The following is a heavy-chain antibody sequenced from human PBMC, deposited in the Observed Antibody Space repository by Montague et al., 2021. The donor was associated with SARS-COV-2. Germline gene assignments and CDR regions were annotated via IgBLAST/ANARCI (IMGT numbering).Heavy chain of an antibody. CDR1: GDSVAGHIAT. CDR3: ARAYCGGDCYFYWYFDL. D-gene: IGHD2-21*02. V-gene: IGHV6-1*01. CDR2: TYYRSKWYN. J-gene: IGHJ2*01. Sequence: CAISGDSVAGHIATWNWNRRSPSRDIEWLGRTYYRSKWYNDYAVSVKSRVIINPDTSNNRISLQLNSVTPEDTAVYYCARAYCGGDCYFYWYFDLWGRGTLVTVSS.